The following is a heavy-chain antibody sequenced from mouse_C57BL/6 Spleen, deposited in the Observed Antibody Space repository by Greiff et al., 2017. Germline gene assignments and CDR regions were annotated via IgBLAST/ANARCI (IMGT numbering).Heavy chain of an antibody. CDR3: ARGPTTPGYFDY. CDR1: GYTFTSYW. V-gene: IGHV1-59*01. Sequence: VQLKQPGAELVRPGTSVKLSCKASGYTFTSYWMHWVKQRPGQGLEWIGVIDPSDSYTNYNQKFKGKATLTVDTSSSTAYMQLSSLTSEDSAVDYCARGPTTPGYFDYWGQGTTLTVSS. CDR2: IDPSDSYT. J-gene: IGHJ2*01. D-gene: IGHD6-1*01.